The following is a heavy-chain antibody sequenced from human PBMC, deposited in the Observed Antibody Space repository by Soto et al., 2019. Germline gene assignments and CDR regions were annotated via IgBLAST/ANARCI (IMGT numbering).Heavy chain of an antibody. CDR2: INPKTAAT. J-gene: IGHJ6*02. V-gene: IGHV1-2*02. CDR1: GNSFSDCF. Sequence: ASVKVSCKPSGNSFSDCFIQWVRQAPGQGLEWVAWINPKTAATNYARKFQGRVSLTWDTSSTTAYMELTRLRPDDTAVYYCARIKWGLNYYNGMDVWGQGTTVTVSS. CDR3: ARIKWGLNYYNGMDV. D-gene: IGHD1-26*01.